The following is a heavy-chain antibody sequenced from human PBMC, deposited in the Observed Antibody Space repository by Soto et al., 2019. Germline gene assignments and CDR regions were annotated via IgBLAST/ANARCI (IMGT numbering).Heavy chain of an antibody. CDR1: GFTFSSYA. D-gene: IGHD1-26*01. CDR3: AKDLPGELIPTCFDS. V-gene: IGHV3-23*01. CDR2: IGAHSGST. J-gene: IGHJ5*01. Sequence: GGSLRLSCAASGFTFSSYAMSWVRQAPGKGLEWVSAIGAHSGSTYYADSVRGRFTISRDKSKNTLYLQMNGLRVEDTAKYYCAKDLPGELIPTCFDSWGQGAVVTVS.